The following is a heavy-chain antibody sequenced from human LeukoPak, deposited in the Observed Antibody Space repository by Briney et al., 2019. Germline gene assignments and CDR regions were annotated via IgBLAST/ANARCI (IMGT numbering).Heavy chain of an antibody. Sequence: SVKVSCKASGGTFSSYAISWVRQAPGQGLEWMGRIIPIFGTANYAQKLQGRVTMTRAPSTSTVYMELSSLRSEDTAVYYCARARRSPDYWGQGTLVTVSS. CDR1: GGTFSSYA. J-gene: IGHJ4*02. CDR3: ARARRSPDY. CDR2: IIPIFGTA. D-gene: IGHD1-14*01. V-gene: IGHV1-69*05.